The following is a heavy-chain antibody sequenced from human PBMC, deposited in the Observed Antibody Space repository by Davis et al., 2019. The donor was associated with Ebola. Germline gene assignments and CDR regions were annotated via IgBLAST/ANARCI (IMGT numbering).Heavy chain of an antibody. Sequence: GESLKISCEASGFSFDAYAMHWVRQAPGKGLEWVSSIWYEGTDGNYADSVRGRFIISRDDSKETLYLQVNSLRAEDTAVYYCAKDRCRSRRCQDFFYGMDVWGQGTTVTVSS. CDR3: AKDRCRSRRCQDFFYGMDV. CDR1: GFSFDAYA. V-gene: IGHV3-30*02. D-gene: IGHD2-2*01. CDR2: IWYEGTDG. J-gene: IGHJ6*02.